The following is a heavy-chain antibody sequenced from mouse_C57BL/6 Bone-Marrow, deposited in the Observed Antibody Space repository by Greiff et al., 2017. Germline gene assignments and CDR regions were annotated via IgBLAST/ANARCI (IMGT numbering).Heavy chain of an antibody. CDR2: IDPSDSYT. Sequence: QVQLQQPGAELVMPGASVKLSCKASGYTFTSYWMRWVKQRPGQGLEWIGEIDPSDSYTNYNQKFKGKSTLTVDKSSSTAYMQLSSLTSEDSAVYYCARPFAYWGQGTLVTVSA. J-gene: IGHJ3*01. CDR1: GYTFTSYW. V-gene: IGHV1-69*01. CDR3: ARPFAY.